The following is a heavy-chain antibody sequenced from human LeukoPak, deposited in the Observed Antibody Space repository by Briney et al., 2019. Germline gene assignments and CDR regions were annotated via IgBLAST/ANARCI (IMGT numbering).Heavy chain of an antibody. D-gene: IGHD4/OR15-4a*01. Sequence: VASVKVSCKASGYTFTSYGISWVRQAPGQGLEWMGWISAYNGNTNYAQKLQGRVTMTTDTSTSTAYMELRSLRSDDTAAYYCARVVVTTGFDYWGQGTLVTVSP. J-gene: IGHJ4*02. CDR3: ARVVVTTGFDY. CDR2: ISAYNGNT. V-gene: IGHV1-18*01. CDR1: GYTFTSYG.